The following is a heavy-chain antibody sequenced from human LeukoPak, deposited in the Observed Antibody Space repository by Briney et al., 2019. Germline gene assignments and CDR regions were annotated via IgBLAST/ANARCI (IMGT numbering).Heavy chain of an antibody. Sequence: GGSLRLSCAASGFTFSSYSMNWVRQAPGKGLEWVAVISYDGNNEFYAESVKGQFTISRDSSKNTVYLQMNSLRADDTAVYYCGRALTRGAPDYWGQGTLVTVSS. CDR1: GFTFSSYS. J-gene: IGHJ4*02. CDR3: GRALTRGAPDY. CDR2: ISYDGNNE. V-gene: IGHV3-30*03. D-gene: IGHD1-26*01.